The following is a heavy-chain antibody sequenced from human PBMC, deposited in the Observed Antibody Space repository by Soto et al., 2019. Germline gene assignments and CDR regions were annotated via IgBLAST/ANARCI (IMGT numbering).Heavy chain of an antibody. J-gene: IGHJ4*02. D-gene: IGHD3-16*01. CDR1: GVIFSDYG. CDR3: ATAQYYERSDY. CDR2: INNDGTST. Sequence: GPLDLSCAASGVIFSDYGMHWVRQVPGKGLVWVSRINNDGTSTKYADSVKGRFTISRDNAKKMLYLQMSGLRADDTAVYYCATAQYYERSDYWGQGTPVTVSS. V-gene: IGHV3-74*03.